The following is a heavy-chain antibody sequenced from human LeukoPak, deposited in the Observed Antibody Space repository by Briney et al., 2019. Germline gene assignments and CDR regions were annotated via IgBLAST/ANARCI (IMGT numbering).Heavy chain of an antibody. V-gene: IGHV3-53*01. CDR2: IYSDATT. CDR1: GFTVSTNY. J-gene: IGHJ4*02. D-gene: IGHD3-10*02. Sequence: RGSLRLSCAASGFTVSTNYVSWVGQAPGKGLEWVSIIYSDATTSYADSVRGRFTISRDNSKNTVYLQMNSLSGDDTAVYFCARMLGGGYTGLFDSWGQGTLVTVSS. CDR3: ARMLGGGYTGLFDS.